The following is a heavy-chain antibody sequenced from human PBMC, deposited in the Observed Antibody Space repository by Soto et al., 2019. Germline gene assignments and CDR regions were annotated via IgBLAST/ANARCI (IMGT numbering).Heavy chain of an antibody. V-gene: IGHV1-69*13. CDR3: VRAAAAVNNWFDP. CDR1: GGTFSSYA. CDR2: IIPIFGTA. J-gene: IGHJ5*02. Sequence: SVKVSCKASGGTFSSYAISWVRQAPGQGLEWMGGIIPIFGTANYAQKFQGRVTITADESTSTAYMELSSLRSEDTAVYYCVRAAAAVNNWFDPWGQGTLVTVSS. D-gene: IGHD6-13*01.